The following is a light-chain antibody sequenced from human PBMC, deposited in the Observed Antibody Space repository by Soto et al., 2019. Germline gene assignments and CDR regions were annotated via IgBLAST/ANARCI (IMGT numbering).Light chain of an antibody. Sequence: IVMTQSPATLSVSPGERATLSCRASQSVATNLAWYQQKPGQAPRLLIYDTSKRATGIPDRFSGSGSGTDFTLTISSLAPEDFALYYCQQRNSWPRAFGGGTKVEIK. CDR3: QQRNSWPRA. CDR1: QSVATN. CDR2: DTS. V-gene: IGKV3-11*01. J-gene: IGKJ4*01.